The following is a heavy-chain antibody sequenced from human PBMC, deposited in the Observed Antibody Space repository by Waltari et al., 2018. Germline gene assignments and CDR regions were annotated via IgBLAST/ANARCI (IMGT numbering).Heavy chain of an antibody. CDR1: GGSFSGYY. Sequence: QVQLQQWGAGLLKPSETLSLTCAVYGGSFSGYYWSWIRQPPGKGLEWIGEINHSGSTNYNPSLKSRVTISVDTSKNQFSLKLSSVTAADTAVYYCARGKYRGYSGRYFDYWGQGTLVTVSS. J-gene: IGHJ4*02. CDR3: ARGKYRGYSGRYFDY. CDR2: INHSGST. V-gene: IGHV4-34*01. D-gene: IGHD5-12*01.